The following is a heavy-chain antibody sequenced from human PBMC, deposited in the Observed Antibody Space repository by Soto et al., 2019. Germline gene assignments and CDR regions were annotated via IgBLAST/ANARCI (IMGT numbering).Heavy chain of an antibody. CDR3: ARSPSAVVTPYYFDY. CDR1: GFTFSSYA. J-gene: IGHJ4*02. Sequence: QVQLVESGGGVVQPGRSLRLSCAASGFTFSSYAIYWVRQAPGKGLEWVAIISYDGSNKYYADSVKGRFTISRDNSMHTLYLQMNSLRAEDTAVYYCARSPSAVVTPYYFDYWGQGTLVSVSS. D-gene: IGHD2-21*02. V-gene: IGHV3-30*04. CDR2: ISYDGSNK.